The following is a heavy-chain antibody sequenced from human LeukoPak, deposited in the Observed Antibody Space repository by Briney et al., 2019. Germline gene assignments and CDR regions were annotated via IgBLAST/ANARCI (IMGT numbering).Heavy chain of an antibody. CDR2: IGSNGDST. D-gene: IGHD1-26*01. CDR1: GFTFSNYA. CDR3: ARENVVGATRPFDY. J-gene: IGHJ4*02. Sequence: GGSLRLSCAGSGFTFSNYAMYWVRQAPGKGLENVAGIGSNGDSTYYANSVKGRFTISRDNSKNTLFLQMGSLRAEDMAVYYCARENVVGATRPFDYWGQGSLVTVSS. V-gene: IGHV3-64*01.